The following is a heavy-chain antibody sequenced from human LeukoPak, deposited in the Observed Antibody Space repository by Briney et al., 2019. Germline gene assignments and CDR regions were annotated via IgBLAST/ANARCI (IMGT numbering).Heavy chain of an antibody. J-gene: IGHJ5*02. CDR2: IYHSGST. CDR3: ASLDIVVVPAAIGWFDP. CDR1: GYSISSGYY. D-gene: IGHD2-2*01. Sequence: KPSETLSLTCAVSGYSISSGYYCGWLRQPPGKGLEWIGSIYHSGSTYYNPSLKSRVTISVDTSKNQFSLKLSSVTAADTAVYYCASLDIVVVPAAIGWFDPWGQGTLVTVSS. V-gene: IGHV4-38-2*01.